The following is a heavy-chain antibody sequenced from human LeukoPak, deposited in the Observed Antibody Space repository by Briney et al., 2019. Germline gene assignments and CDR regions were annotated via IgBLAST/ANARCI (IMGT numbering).Heavy chain of an antibody. V-gene: IGHV1-46*01. CDR2: INPSGGST. J-gene: IGHJ4*02. Sequence: ASVKVSCKASGYTFTSYYMHWVRQAPGQGLEWMGIINPSGGSTSYAQEFQGRVTITADKSTSTAYMELSSLRSEDTAVYYCARDTAMGSEGFDYWGQGTLVTVSS. D-gene: IGHD5-18*01. CDR1: GYTFTSYY. CDR3: ARDTAMGSEGFDY.